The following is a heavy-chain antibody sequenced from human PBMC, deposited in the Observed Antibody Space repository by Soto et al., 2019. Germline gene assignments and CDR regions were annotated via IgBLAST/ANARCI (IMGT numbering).Heavy chain of an antibody. J-gene: IGHJ3*02. CDR3: ASYRSGYAFDI. CDR1: GGSISSGGYY. D-gene: IGHD6-19*01. Sequence: QVQLQESGPGLVKPSQTLSLTCTVSGGSISSGGYYWSWIRQHPGKGLEGIGYIYYSGRTYYNPALKSXXTXSXXTAKNQFSLKLSSVTAADTAVYSWASYRSGYAFDIWGQGTMVTVSS. CDR2: IYYSGRT. V-gene: IGHV4-31*03.